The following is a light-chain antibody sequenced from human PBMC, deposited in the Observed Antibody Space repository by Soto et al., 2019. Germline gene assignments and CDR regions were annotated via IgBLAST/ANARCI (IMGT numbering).Light chain of an antibody. V-gene: IGLV2-14*01. CDR3: SSYTSSSLWV. J-gene: IGLJ3*02. CDR1: SSDVGGYNY. Sequence: QSALTQPASVSGSPGQLITISCTGTSSDVGGYNYVSWYQQHPGKAPKLMIYDVSNRPSGVSNRFSGSKSGNTASLTISGLQAEDEADYYCSSYTSSSLWVFGGGTKVTVL. CDR2: DVS.